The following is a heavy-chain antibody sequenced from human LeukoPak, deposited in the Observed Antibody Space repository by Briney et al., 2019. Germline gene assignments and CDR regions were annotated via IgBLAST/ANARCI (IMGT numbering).Heavy chain of an antibody. V-gene: IGHV1-46*01. CDR1: GYTFTNYY. D-gene: IGHD2-2*01. CDR3: ARDACSATICQAGGNWFDP. J-gene: IGHJ5*02. Sequence: ASVKVSCKASGYTFTNYYIHWVRQAPGQGLEWMGIINPSGGSTSYAQKFQGRVTMTRDTSTSTVYMELSSLRSEDTAVYYCARDACSATICQAGGNWFDPWSLGTLVIVS. CDR2: INPSGGST.